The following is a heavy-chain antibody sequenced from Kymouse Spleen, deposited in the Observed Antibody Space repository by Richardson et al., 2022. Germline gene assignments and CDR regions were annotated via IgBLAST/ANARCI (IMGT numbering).Heavy chain of an antibody. CDR2: ISGSGGST. Sequence: EVQLVESGGGLVQPGGSLRLSCAASGFTFSSYAMSWVRQAPGKGLEWVSAISGSGGSTYYADSVKGRFTISRDNSKNTLYLQMNSLRAEDTAVYYCAKEGGRWGSTGVYYYYYGMDVWGQGTTVTVSS. V-gene: IGHV3-23*04. CDR3: AKEGGRWGSTGVYYYYYGMDV. CDR1: GFTFSSYA. J-gene: IGHJ6*02. D-gene: IGHD5-18,IGHD1-1*01,IGHD1-20*01.